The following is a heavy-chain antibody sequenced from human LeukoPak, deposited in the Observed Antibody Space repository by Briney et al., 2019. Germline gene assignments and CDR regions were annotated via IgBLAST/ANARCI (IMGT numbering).Heavy chain of an antibody. D-gene: IGHD6-6*01. CDR3: AREIAARIWIIDY. J-gene: IGHJ4*03. V-gene: IGHV6-1*01. Sequence: SQTLSLTCAISGDSVSSNSGTWNWIRQSPSRGLEWLGRTYYRSKWYSDYAVSVKSRITINPDTSKNQFSLQLNSVTPDDTAVYYCAREIAARIWIIDYWGQGTTVTVSS. CDR2: TYYRSKWYS. CDR1: GDSVSSNSGT.